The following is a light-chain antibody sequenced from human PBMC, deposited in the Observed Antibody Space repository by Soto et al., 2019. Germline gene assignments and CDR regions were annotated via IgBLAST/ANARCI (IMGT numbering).Light chain of an antibody. J-gene: IGLJ1*01. CDR2: DVI. V-gene: IGLV2-11*01. Sequence: QSALTQPASVSGSPGQSIAISCTGNSGGIGTFNLVSWYQQHPGKAPKLIIYDVIKRPSGVPDRFSGSKSGNTASLTISGLQAEDEADYYCCSYAGSYTHVFGTGTKLTVL. CDR1: SGGIGTFNL. CDR3: CSYAGSYTHV.